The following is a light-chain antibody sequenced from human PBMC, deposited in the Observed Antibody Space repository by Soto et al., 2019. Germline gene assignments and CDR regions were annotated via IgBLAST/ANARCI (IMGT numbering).Light chain of an antibody. Sequence: EIVMTQSPATLSVSPGERATLSCRASQSVSSDLAWYQQKYGQAPRLLIYGAATRATGIPARFSGSGSGTEFTLTISSRQSEDFAVYYCQQYNNWPPITFGQGTRLEIK. CDR1: QSVSSD. CDR2: GAA. V-gene: IGKV3-15*01. J-gene: IGKJ5*01. CDR3: QQYNNWPPIT.